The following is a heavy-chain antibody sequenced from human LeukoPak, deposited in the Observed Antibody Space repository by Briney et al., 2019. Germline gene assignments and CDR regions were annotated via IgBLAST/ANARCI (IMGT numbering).Heavy chain of an antibody. V-gene: IGHV1-2*02. CDR1: GYTFSGYY. Sequence: WASVKVSCKASGYTFSGYYMHWVRQAPGKGLEWMGWINPNRGGTNYAQKFQGRVTMTRDTSISTAYMELSRLRSDDTAVYYCARRGGTTGSYGANYYYYYGMDVWGQGTTVTVSS. CDR3: ARRGGTTGSYGANYYYYYGMDV. D-gene: IGHD3-10*01. CDR2: INPNRGGT. J-gene: IGHJ6*02.